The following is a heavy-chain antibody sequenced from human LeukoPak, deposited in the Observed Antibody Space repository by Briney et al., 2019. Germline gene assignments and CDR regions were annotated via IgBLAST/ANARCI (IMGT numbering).Heavy chain of an antibody. D-gene: IGHD6-13*01. CDR3: ARQGAAAGTAYWFDP. Sequence: ASVKVSCKASGYTFTGYYMHWVRQAPGHGLEWMGWMNTNSGGTKFAQRFQGRVTMTRDTSISTAYLELSRLTFDDTAVYYCARQGAAAGTAYWFDPWGQGTLVTVSS. J-gene: IGHJ5*02. CDR2: MNTNSGGT. V-gene: IGHV1-2*02. CDR1: GYTFTGYY.